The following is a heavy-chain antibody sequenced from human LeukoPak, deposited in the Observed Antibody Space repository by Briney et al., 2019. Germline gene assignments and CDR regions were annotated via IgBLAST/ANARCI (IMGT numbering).Heavy chain of an antibody. CDR1: GGSFSGYY. CDR2: INHSGST. V-gene: IGHV4-34*01. D-gene: IGHD2-2*01. J-gene: IGHJ6*03. Sequence: SETLSLTCAVYGGSFSGYYWSWIRQPPGKGLERIGEINHSGSTNYNPSLKSRVTISVDTSKNQFSLKLSSVTAADTAVYYCARGVPAAMGLYYYYMDVWGKGTTVTVSS. CDR3: ARGVPAAMGLYYYYMDV.